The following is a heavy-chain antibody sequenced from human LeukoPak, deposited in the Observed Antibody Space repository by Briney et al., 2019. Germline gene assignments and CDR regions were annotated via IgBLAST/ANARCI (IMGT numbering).Heavy chain of an antibody. V-gene: IGHV1-69*13. CDR3: AREIPWGHMDV. CDR1: GGTFSSYA. J-gene: IGHJ6*03. CDR2: IIPIFGTA. Sequence: AASVKVSCKASGGTFSSYAISWVRQAPRQGLEWMGGIIPIFGTANYAQKFQGRVTITADESTSTAYMELSSLRSEDTAVYYCAREIPWGHMDVWGKGTTVTVSS. D-gene: IGHD7-27*01.